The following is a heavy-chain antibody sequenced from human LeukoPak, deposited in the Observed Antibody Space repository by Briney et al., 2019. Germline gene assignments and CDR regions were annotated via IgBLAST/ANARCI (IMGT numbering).Heavy chain of an antibody. CDR3: ARDASGSQYSSGWSPFDY. D-gene: IGHD6-19*01. Sequence: SQTLSLTCTVSGGSISSYYWSWIRQPPGKGLECIRYIYYIGSTNYNPSLKSRVTISVDTSKNQFSLKLSSVTAADTAVYYCARDASGSQYSSGWSPFDYWGQGTLVTVSS. CDR1: GGSISSYY. V-gene: IGHV4-59*01. CDR2: IYYIGST. J-gene: IGHJ4*02.